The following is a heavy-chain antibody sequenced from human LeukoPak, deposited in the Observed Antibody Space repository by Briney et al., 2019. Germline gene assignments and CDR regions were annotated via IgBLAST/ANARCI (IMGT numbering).Heavy chain of an antibody. CDR1: TFYFTDYA. J-gene: IGHJ4*02. V-gene: IGHV3-23*01. CDR2: VSGNGDTK. CDR3: AKSCNSGNCYYNY. D-gene: IGHD2/OR15-2a*01. Sequence: AGGSLRLSCAVSTFYFTDYAMSWARQAPGKGLEWLSAVSGNGDTKDYVDSVKGRFTISRDNSENTLSLQMNSLRADDTAIYYCAKSCNSGNCYYNYWGQGTLVTVSS.